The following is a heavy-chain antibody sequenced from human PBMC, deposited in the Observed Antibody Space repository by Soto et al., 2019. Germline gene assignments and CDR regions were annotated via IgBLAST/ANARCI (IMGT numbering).Heavy chain of an antibody. CDR3: ARDGRIVGATTYAFDI. V-gene: IGHV4-39*07. CDR2: IYYSGST. CDR1: GGSISSSSYY. D-gene: IGHD1-26*01. J-gene: IGHJ3*02. Sequence: SETLSLTCTVSGGSISSSSYYWGWIRQPPGKGLEWIGSIYYSGSTYYNPSLKSRVTISVDTSKNQFSLKPSSVTAADTAVYYCARDGRIVGATTYAFDIWGQGTMVTVSS.